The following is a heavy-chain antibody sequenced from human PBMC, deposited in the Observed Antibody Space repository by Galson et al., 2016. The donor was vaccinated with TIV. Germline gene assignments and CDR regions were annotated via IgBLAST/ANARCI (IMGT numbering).Heavy chain of an antibody. D-gene: IGHD6-6*01. V-gene: IGHV4-39*01. CDR2: IYYSGNT. CDR3: ARQTARPDFGEYFHP. CDR1: GGSISSTNHY. Sequence: SETLSLTCTVSGGSISSTNHYWGWIRQPPGKGLEWIGTIYYSGNTYYNPSLKSRVSISVDTSKNQFSLKLSSVTAADTAVYHCARQTARPDFGEYFHPWGQGTLVTVSS. J-gene: IGHJ1*01.